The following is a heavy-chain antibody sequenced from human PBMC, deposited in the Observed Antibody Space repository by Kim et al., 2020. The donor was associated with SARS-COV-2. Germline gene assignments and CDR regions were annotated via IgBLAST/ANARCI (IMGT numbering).Heavy chain of an antibody. CDR2: DPGGGGRT. CDR1: GFTVNSFA. D-gene: IGHD3-10*01. CDR3: AKLKTMLHGVNCFDT. J-gene: IGHJ5*02. Sequence: GGSLRLSCGTSGFTVNSFAMAWVRQAPGKGLEWVSTDPGGGGRTFYADSVKGRFTISRDISENTLFLQMNSLRVEDTAIYYCAKLKTMLHGVNCFDTWGQGTLVTASS. V-gene: IGHV3-23*01.